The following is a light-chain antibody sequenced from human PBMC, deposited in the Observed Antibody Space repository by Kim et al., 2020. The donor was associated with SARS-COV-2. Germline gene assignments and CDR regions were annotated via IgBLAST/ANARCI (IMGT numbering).Light chain of an antibody. CDR2: DAS. V-gene: IGKV1-5*01. CDR1: QSINSW. J-gene: IGKJ1*01. Sequence: ASEGDRVTITCRVSQSINSWLAWYQQKPGKAPKLLIYDASTLEGGVPSRFSGSGSGTEFILTISSLQPDDFATYYCQQYNGFSRTFGQGTKVDIK. CDR3: QQYNGFSRT.